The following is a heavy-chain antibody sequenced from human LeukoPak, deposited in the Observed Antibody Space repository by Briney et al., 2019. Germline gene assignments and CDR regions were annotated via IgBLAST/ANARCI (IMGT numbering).Heavy chain of an antibody. Sequence: KPSETLSLTCAVYGGSFSGYYWSWIRQPPGKGLEWIGEINHSGSTNYNPSLKSRVTISVDTSKNQFSLKLSPVTAADTAVYYCARGLGIQLWFKSGGYYFDYWGQGTLVTVSS. CDR2: INHSGST. V-gene: IGHV4-34*01. D-gene: IGHD5-18*01. CDR3: ARGLGIQLWFKSGGYYFDY. CDR1: GGSFSGYY. J-gene: IGHJ4*02.